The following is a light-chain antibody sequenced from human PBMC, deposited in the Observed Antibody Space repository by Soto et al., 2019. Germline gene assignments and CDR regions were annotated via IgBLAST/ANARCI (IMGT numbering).Light chain of an antibody. CDR2: AAA. CDR1: QAISSF. J-gene: IGKJ4*01. CDR3: HQVNTYPFT. Sequence: DIQLTQSPSFLSASVGDRVTITCRASQAISSFLVWFQQKPGKAPKLLIYAAATLQSVVPSRLSGSGSGTEFTLTISSLQPEDFATYFCHQVNTYPFTFAGGTKVEIK. V-gene: IGKV1-9*01.